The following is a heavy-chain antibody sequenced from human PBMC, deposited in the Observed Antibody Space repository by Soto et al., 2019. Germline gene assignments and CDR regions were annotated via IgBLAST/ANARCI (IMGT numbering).Heavy chain of an antibody. CDR2: ISGSGGTT. CDR1: GFTFNHYG. CDR3: AKVIVLGASTIEF. V-gene: IGHV3-23*01. D-gene: IGHD6-6*01. Sequence: EQLLESGGGLVQPGGSLTLSCAASGFTFNHYGMAWVRQAPGKGLEWVSVISGSGGTTYYADSVKGRFTISRDNSKRTVYLQMNSLRVEDTALYSCAKVIVLGASTIEFWGPGTLVTVSS. J-gene: IGHJ4*02.